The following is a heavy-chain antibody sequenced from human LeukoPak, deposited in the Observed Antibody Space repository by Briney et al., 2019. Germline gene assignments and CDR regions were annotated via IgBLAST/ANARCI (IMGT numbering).Heavy chain of an antibody. CDR1: GFTFSSYW. CDR3: TRTVNSASDF. CDR2: INQNGGVK. D-gene: IGHD4-23*01. V-gene: IGHV3-7*03. J-gene: IGHJ4*02. Sequence: GGSLRLSCAASGFTFSSYWMRWVRQAPGKGLEWVATINQNGGVKYYVDSVKGRFTISRDNAKTSLFLQMNSLRIDDTAMYYCTRTVNSASDFWGQGTLVTVSS.